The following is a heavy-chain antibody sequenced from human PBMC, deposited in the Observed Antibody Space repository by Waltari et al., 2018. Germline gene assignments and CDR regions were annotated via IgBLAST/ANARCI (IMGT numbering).Heavy chain of an antibody. Sequence: EVHLVQSGGGLIQPGGSLRLSCGVSGFTFKNYWMTWVRQAPGKGLEWVANINQDGRDKNYVDSVEGRFTISRDNAQNSVYLQMNSLRAEDTAVYHCARDVPNGYFDYWGSGTLVTVSS. D-gene: IGHD1-1*01. V-gene: IGHV3-7*01. J-gene: IGHJ4*02. CDR2: INQDGRDK. CDR3: ARDVPNGYFDY. CDR1: GFTFKNYW.